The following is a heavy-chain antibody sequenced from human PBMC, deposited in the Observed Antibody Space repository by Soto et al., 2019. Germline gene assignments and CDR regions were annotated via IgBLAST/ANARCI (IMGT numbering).Heavy chain of an antibody. CDR1: GFIFDNYA. V-gene: IGHV3-9*01. J-gene: IGHJ4*02. CDR3: TTRSSWFSFDN. D-gene: IGHD6-13*01. CDR2: ISRNSDNR. Sequence: EVQLVESGGGLVQPGRSLRLSCAASGFIFDNYAMHWVRQAPGKGLEWVSGISRNSDNRVYADSVKGRFTISRDNAKNSLYLQMDSLGPEDTALYYCTTRSSWFSFDNWGQGTLVTVSS.